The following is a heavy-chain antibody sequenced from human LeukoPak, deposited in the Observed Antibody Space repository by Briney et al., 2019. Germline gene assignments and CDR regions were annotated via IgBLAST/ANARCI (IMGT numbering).Heavy chain of an antibody. CDR1: GFTFSNAW. D-gene: IGHD3-16*01. CDR2: VKSKADGGTT. Sequence: GGSLRLSCTASGFTFSNAWMNWVRQAPGEGLEWVARVKSKADGGTTDYVAPVKGRFTISRDDSENMVYLQMNGLETEDTTVYYCAIDEPNYAPYDFDNWGQGTLVTVSS. V-gene: IGHV3-15*01. J-gene: IGHJ4*02. CDR3: AIDEPNYAPYDFDN.